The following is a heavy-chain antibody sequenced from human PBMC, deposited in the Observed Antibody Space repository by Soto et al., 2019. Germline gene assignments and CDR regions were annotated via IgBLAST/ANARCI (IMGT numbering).Heavy chain of an antibody. Sequence: QITLKESGPTLVKPTQTLTLTCTFSGFSLTTSGVAVGWIRQPPGKALEWLAIVYGSDAKFYSPSLKSRLTITKDTYKNQVVLTLTNMDPVDTATDSCVRRYDPYYFDYWGQGTLVTVSS. CDR2: VYGSDAK. CDR1: GFSLTTSGVA. D-gene: IGHD1-1*01. CDR3: VRRYDPYYFDY. J-gene: IGHJ4*02. V-gene: IGHV2-5*01.